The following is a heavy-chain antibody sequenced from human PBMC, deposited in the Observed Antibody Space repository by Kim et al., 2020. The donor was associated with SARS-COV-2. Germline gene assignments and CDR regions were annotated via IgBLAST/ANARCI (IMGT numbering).Heavy chain of an antibody. D-gene: IGHD2-2*01. CDR1: GYTFTSYD. J-gene: IGHJ5*02. CDR2: MNPNSGNT. CDR3: ASQYCSSTSCYVSWFDP. Sequence: ASVKVSCKASGYTFTSYDINWVRQATGQGLEWMGWMNPNSGNTGYAQKFQGRVTMTRNTSISTAYMELSSLRSEDTAVYYCASQYCSSTSCYVSWFDPWGQGTLVTVSS. V-gene: IGHV1-8*01.